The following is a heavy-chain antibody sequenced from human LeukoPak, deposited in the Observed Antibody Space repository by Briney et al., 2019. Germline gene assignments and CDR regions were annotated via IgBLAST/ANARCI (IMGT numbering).Heavy chain of an antibody. D-gene: IGHD5-18*01. CDR1: GGSISSYY. CDR3: ARDGGYSYGLYNYYYYGMDV. J-gene: IGHJ6*02. CDR2: IYYSGST. Sequence: SETLSLTCTVSGGSISSYYWSWIRQPPGKGLEWIGYIYYSGSTNYNPSLKSRVTISVDTSKNQFSLKLSSVTAADTAVYYCARDGGYSYGLYNYYYYGMDVWGQGTTVTVSS. V-gene: IGHV4-59*01.